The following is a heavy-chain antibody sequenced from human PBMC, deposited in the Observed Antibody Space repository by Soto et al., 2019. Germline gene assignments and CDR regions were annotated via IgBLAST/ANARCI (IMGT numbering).Heavy chain of an antibody. V-gene: IGHV3-23*01. Sequence: GGSLKLSCAASGFTFSSYAMSWVRQAPGKGLEWVSAISGSGGSTYYADSVKGRFTISRDNSKNTLYLQMNSLRAEDTAVYYCAKANYDFWSGQYYYYGMDVWGQGNTVTGSS. CDR3: AKANYDFWSGQYYYYGMDV. CDR1: GFTFSSYA. J-gene: IGHJ6*02. D-gene: IGHD3-3*01. CDR2: ISGSGGST.